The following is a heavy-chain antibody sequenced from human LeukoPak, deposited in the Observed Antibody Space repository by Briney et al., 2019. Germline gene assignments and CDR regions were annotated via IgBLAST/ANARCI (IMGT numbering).Heavy chain of an antibody. J-gene: IGHJ4*02. V-gene: IGHV1-69*13. CDR2: IIPIFGTA. D-gene: IGHD3-9*01. CDR1: GGTFSSYA. CDR3: ARDRTERLRYFDWSKRGYFDY. Sequence: GASVKVSCKASGGTFSSYATSWVGQAPGQGLEWMGGIIPIFGTANYAQKFQGRVTITADESTSTAYMELSSLRSEDTAVYYCARDRTERLRYFDWSKRGYFDYWGQGTLVTVSS.